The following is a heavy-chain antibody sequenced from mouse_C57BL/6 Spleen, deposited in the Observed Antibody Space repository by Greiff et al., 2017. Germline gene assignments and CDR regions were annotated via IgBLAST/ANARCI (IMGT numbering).Heavy chain of an antibody. CDR1: GFTFSSYG. CDR3: ARRNGYSNYDWFAY. Sequence: EVKLQESGGDLVKPGGSLKLSCAASGFTFSSYGMSWVRQTPDKRLEWVATISSGGSYTYYPDSVKGRFTISRDNAKNTLYLQMSSLKSEDTAMYYCARRNGYSNYDWFAYWGQGTLVTVSA. CDR2: ISSGGSYT. V-gene: IGHV5-6*02. D-gene: IGHD2-5*01. J-gene: IGHJ3*01.